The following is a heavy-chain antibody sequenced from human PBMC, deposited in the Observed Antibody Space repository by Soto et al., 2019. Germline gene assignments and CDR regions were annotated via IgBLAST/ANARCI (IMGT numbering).Heavy chain of an antibody. CDR2: ISLDGNNK. V-gene: IGHV3-30-3*01. Sequence: GGSLRLSCAASGFTFSTYVIHWARQAPGKGLEWVAVISLDGNNKYHADSVKGRFTISRDNTRNSFYLNMDSLRVGDTATYYCVRGTPTPGLGIWGRGTTVAVSS. CDR3: VRGTPTPGLGI. CDR1: GFTFSTYV. D-gene: IGHD1-1*01. J-gene: IGHJ6*02.